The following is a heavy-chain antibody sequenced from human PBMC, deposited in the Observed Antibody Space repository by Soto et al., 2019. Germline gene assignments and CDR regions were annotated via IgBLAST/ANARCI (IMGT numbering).Heavy chain of an antibody. J-gene: IGHJ6*02. CDR1: GGSIRSYY. V-gene: IGHV4-39*01. CDR3: AVGGHCSDYYYGMDV. Sequence: SETLSLTFSVSGGSIRSYYWGWIRQPPGQGLEWIGSIYYSGSTYYNPSLTSRVTISVDTSKNQFSLKLSSVTAADTAVYYCAVGGHCSDYYYGMDVWGQGITATVSS. D-gene: IGHD2-21*01. CDR2: IYYSGST.